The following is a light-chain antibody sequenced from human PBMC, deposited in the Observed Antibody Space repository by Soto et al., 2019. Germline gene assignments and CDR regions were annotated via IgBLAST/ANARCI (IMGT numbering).Light chain of an antibody. CDR2: AAS. J-gene: IGKJ5*01. Sequence: DIQMTQSPSSLSASVGDRVTITCRASQNINKYLNWYQQKPGKAPKLLISAASNLQSGVPSRFSVSGSETDFTLTISSLQPEDFATYYCQQGYSTLVTFGQGTRLEIK. CDR1: QNINKY. CDR3: QQGYSTLVT. V-gene: IGKV1-39*01.